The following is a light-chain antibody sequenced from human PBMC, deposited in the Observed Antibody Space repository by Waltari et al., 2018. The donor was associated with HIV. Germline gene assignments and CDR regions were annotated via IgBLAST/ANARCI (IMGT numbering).Light chain of an antibody. CDR1: SSAIGDYNY. CDR3: CSFAGSYTLV. CDR2: DVT. J-gene: IGLJ3*02. V-gene: IGLV2-11*01. Sequence: QSALTQPRSVSGSPGQSVTISCTGTSSAIGDYNYASWYQQPPGKAPKLMIYDVTKRPSGVPDRFSGSKSGNTASLTISVLQAEDEAAYYCCSFAGSYTLVFGGGTKLTVL.